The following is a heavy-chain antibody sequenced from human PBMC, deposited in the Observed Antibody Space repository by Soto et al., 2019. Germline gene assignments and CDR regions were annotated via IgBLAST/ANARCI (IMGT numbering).Heavy chain of an antibody. CDR1: GFTFSSYG. CDR3: ARDLGIAARPGIAVAGTVGY. D-gene: IGHD6-19*01. V-gene: IGHV3-33*01. CDR2: IWYDGSNK. Sequence: GGSLRLSCAASGFTFSSYGMHWVRQAPGKWLEWVAVIWYDGSNKYYADSVKGRFTISRDNSKNTLYLQMNSLRAEDTAVYYCARDLGIAARPGIAVAGTVGYWGQGXLVTVYS. J-gene: IGHJ4*02.